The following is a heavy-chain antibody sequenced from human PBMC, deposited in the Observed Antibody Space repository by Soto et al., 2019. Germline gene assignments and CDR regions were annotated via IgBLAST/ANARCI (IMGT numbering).Heavy chain of an antibody. V-gene: IGHV1-2*02. J-gene: IGHJ4*02. CDR3: ARADILTIFGEARDY. D-gene: IGHD3-3*01. CDR2: INPNSGGT. Sequence: ASVKVSCKASGYTFTGYYMHWVRQAPGQGLEWMGWINPNSGGTNYAQKFQGRVTMTRDTSISTAYMELSRLRSDDTAVYYCARADILTIFGEARDYWGQGTLVTVSS. CDR1: GYTFTGYY.